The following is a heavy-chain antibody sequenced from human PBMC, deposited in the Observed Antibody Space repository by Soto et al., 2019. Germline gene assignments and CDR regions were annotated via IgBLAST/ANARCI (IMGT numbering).Heavy chain of an antibody. Sequence: QVQLVQSGAEVKKPGSSVKVSCKASGGTFSSYAISWVRQAPGQGLEWMGGIIPIFGTVNYAQKFQGRVTITEDDSTSTAYMELSSLRSEDTAVYYCARGGWTQTPYYYYGMDVLGQGTTVTVSS. CDR2: IIPIFGTV. V-gene: IGHV1-69*01. CDR1: GGTFSSYA. J-gene: IGHJ6*02. D-gene: IGHD6-19*01. CDR3: ARGGWTQTPYYYYGMDV.